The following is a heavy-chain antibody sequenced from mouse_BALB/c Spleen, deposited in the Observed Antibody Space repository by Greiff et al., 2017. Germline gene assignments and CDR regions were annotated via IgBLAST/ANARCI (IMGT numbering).Heavy chain of an antibody. CDR1: GFTFSSYA. D-gene: IGHD1-1*02. CDR3: ARGGGLEGFAY. Sequence: EVKLVESGGGLVKPGGSLKLSCAASGFTFSSYAMSWVRQTPEKRLEWVASISSGGSTYYPDSVKGRFTISRDNARNILYLQMSSLRSEDTAMYYCARGGGLEGFAYWGQGTLVTVSA. V-gene: IGHV5-6-5*01. CDR2: ISSGGST. J-gene: IGHJ3*01.